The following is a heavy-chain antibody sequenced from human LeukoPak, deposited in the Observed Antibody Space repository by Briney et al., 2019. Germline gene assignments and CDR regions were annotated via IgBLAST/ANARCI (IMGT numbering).Heavy chain of an antibody. CDR2: INHSGST. Sequence: PSETLSLTCAVYGGSSSGYYWSWIRQPPGKGLEWIGEINHSGSTNYNPSLKSRVTISVDTSKNQFSLKLSSVTAADTAVYYCARKPAVAADSTSFDYWGQGTLVTVSS. D-gene: IGHD6-19*01. CDR1: GGSSSGYY. J-gene: IGHJ4*02. V-gene: IGHV4-34*01. CDR3: ARKPAVAADSTSFDY.